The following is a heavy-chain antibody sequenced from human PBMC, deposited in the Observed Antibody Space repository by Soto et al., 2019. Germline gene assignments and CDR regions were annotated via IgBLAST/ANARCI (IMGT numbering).Heavy chain of an antibody. CDR1: GGSISSYY. Sequence: PSETLSLTCTVSGGSISSYYWSWIRQPPWRGLEWIGYIYYSGSTNYNPSLKSRVTISVDTSKNQFSLKLSSVTAADTAVYYCARRYGDYFDFWGQGTLVTVSS. CDR3: ARRYGDYFDF. CDR2: IYYSGST. D-gene: IGHD4-17*01. V-gene: IGHV4-59*08. J-gene: IGHJ4*02.